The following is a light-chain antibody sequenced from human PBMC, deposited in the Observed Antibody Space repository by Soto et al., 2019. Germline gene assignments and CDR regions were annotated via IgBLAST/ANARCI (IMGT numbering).Light chain of an antibody. CDR3: QQYYSPLP. CDR2: AAS. J-gene: IGKJ4*01. CDR1: QSISSR. V-gene: IGKV1-5*01. Sequence: DIQMTQSPATLSASVGERATLSCRASQSISSRLAWCQQKPGKAPKLLIYAASTLQSGVPSTFSGSGSGTDFTLTIGCMQSEDFATYYCQQYYSPLPFGGGTKV.